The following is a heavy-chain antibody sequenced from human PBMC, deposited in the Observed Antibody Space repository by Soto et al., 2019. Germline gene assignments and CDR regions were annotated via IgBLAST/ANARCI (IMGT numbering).Heavy chain of an antibody. J-gene: IGHJ2*01. V-gene: IGHV4-59*08. CDR3: ARPRGTTPAVWYFDL. CDR1: GVYISSHY. CDR2: VYHSGKT. Sequence: QVQLQESGPGLVKPSETLSLTCSVSGVYISSHYWRWIRQPPGKGLEWIGYVYHSGKTDSNPSLKSRITISMDTSKNQVSLSLTSVTAADTAVYYCARPRGTTPAVWYFDLWGRGTLVTVSS. D-gene: IGHD1-26*01.